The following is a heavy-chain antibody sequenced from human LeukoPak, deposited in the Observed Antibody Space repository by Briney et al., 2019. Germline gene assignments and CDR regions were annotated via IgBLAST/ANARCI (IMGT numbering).Heavy chain of an antibody. CDR1: GYTVTSYG. V-gene: IGHV1-18*01. J-gene: IGHJ4*02. Sequence: ASVKVSCKASGYTVTSYGISWVRQAPGQGLEWMGWVSAYNGNTNYAQKLQGRVTMTTDTSTSTAYMELRSLRSDDTAVYYCARDPPGYYDSSGYSGYWGQGTLVTVSS. CDR2: VSAYNGNT. D-gene: IGHD3-22*01. CDR3: ARDPPGYYDSSGYSGY.